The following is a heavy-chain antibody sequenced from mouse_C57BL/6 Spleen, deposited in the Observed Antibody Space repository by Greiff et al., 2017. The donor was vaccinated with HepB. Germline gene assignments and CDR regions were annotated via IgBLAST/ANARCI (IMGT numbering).Heavy chain of an antibody. J-gene: IGHJ3*01. CDR1: GYTFTDYE. D-gene: IGHD4-1*01. V-gene: IGHV1-15*01. CDR3: TRGLGRGRFAY. Sequence: VQLQQSGAELVRPGASVTLSCKASGYTFTDYEMHWVKQTPVHGLEWIGAIDPETGGTAYNQKFKGKAILTADKSSSTAYMELRSLTSEDSAVYYGTRGLGRGRFAYWGQGTLVTVSA. CDR2: IDPETGGT.